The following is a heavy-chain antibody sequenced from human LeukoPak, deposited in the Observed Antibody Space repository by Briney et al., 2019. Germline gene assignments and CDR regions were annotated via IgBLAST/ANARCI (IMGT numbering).Heavy chain of an antibody. D-gene: IGHD2-2*01. CDR2: VNYRGTP. J-gene: IGHJ6*03. CDR3: ARSKGIVVVSAAPSWYYYMDV. Sequence: SETLSLTCTVSGGSIGSTTTYYWGWIRQPPGKGLEWIGNVNYRGTPHYNPSLTSRVTMSVDTSKNQFSLKLSSVTAADTAVYYCARSKGIVVVSAAPSWYYYMDVWGKGTTVTVSS. V-gene: IGHV4-39*07. CDR1: GGSIGSTTTYY.